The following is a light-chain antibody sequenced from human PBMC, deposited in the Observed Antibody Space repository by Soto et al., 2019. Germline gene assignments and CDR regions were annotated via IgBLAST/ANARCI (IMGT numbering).Light chain of an antibody. V-gene: IGKV3-20*01. Sequence: IVLTQSPGTLSLSPGERATLSCRASQSVSSSFLVWYQQKPGQAPRLLIYGASSRATGIPDRFSGSGSGTDFTLSISRLEPEDFAVYYCQQYDNSPLTFGGGTQVEIK. CDR3: QQYDNSPLT. CDR1: QSVSSSF. J-gene: IGKJ4*01. CDR2: GAS.